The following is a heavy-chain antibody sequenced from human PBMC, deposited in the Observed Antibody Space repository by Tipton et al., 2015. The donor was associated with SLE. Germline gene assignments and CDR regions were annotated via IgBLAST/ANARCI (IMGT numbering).Heavy chain of an antibody. CDR1: GFTYSGYA. CDR2: IRADGSNK. Sequence: SLRLSCAASGFTYSGYAMHWVRQAPGKGLEWVAFIRADGSNKDYADSGKGRFTISRDNSKNTLYLQMNRLRVEDTAVYYCAGGTGAYFVHWGQGTLVTVSS. CDR3: AGGTGAYFVH. V-gene: IGHV3-30*02. J-gene: IGHJ4*02. D-gene: IGHD3-16*01.